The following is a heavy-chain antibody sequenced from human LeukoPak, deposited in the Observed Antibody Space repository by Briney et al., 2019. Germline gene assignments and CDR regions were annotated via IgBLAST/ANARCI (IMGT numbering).Heavy chain of an antibody. CDR2: ISRNGGST. Sequence: PGGSLRLSCSASGFTFSNYGMHWVRQAPGKGLEYVSGISRNGGSTYYADSMKGRFTISRDNSKSTLYLQMGSLRAEDTAVYYCVKDGLAYCSSTTCYAPLDCWGQGSLVTVSS. V-gene: IGHV3-64D*06. J-gene: IGHJ4*02. CDR3: VKDGLAYCSSTTCYAPLDC. CDR1: GFTFSNYG. D-gene: IGHD2-2*01.